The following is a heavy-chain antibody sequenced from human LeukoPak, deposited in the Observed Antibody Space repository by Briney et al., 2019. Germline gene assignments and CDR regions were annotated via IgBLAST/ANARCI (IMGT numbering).Heavy chain of an antibody. D-gene: IGHD6-13*01. J-gene: IGHJ5*02. CDR3: ARGRIAAAGRRPNWFDP. CDR2: INHSGST. V-gene: IGHV4-34*01. CDR1: GGSFSGYY. Sequence: SETLSLTCAVYGGSFSGYYWSWIRQPPGKGLEWIGEINHSGSTNYNPSLKSRVTISVDTSKNQFSLKLSSVTAADTAVYYCARGRIAAAGRRPNWFDPWGQGTLVTVSS.